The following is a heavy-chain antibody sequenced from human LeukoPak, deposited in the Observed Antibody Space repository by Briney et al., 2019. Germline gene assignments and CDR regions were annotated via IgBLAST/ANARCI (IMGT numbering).Heavy chain of an antibody. CDR3: AKGSYDYVWGSYRAWEFDY. V-gene: IGHV3-23*01. Sequence: GGSLRLSCAASGFTFSSYALSWVRQAPGKGLGWVSAISGSGGSTYYADSVKGRFTISRDNSKNTLYLQMNSLRAEDTAVYYCAKGSYDYVWGSYRAWEFDYWGQGTLVTVSS. J-gene: IGHJ4*02. D-gene: IGHD3-16*02. CDR2: ISGSGGST. CDR1: GFTFSSYA.